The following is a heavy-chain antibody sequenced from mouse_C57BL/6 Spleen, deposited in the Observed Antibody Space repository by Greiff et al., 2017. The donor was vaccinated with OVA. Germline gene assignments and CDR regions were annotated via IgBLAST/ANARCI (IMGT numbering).Heavy chain of an antibody. J-gene: IGHJ2*01. Sequence: QVQLKQSGPGLVPPSQSLSITCTVSGFSLTSYGVHWVRQSPGKGLAWLGVFWSGGSTDYTAAFISRLSISKDNSKGQVFFKMNSLQADDTAIYYCAITGTVYYFDYWGQGTTLTVSS. CDR1: GFSLTSYG. CDR3: AITGTVYYFDY. V-gene: IGHV2-2*01. CDR2: FWSGGST. D-gene: IGHD4-1*01.